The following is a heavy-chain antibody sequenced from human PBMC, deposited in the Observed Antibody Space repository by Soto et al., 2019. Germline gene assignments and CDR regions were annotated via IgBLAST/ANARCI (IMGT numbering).Heavy chain of an antibody. V-gene: IGHV3-30*18. D-gene: IGHD2-2*02. J-gene: IGHJ6*03. CDR3: AKGHCSSTSCYRATNQYYYYYMDV. CDR1: GFTFSSYG. CDR2: ISYDGSNK. Sequence: GESLKISCAASGFTFSSYGMHWVRQAPGKGLEWVAVISYDGSNKYYADSVKGRFTISRDNSKNTLYLQMNSLRAEDTAVYYCAKGHCSSTSCYRATNQYYYYYMDVWGKGTTVTVSS.